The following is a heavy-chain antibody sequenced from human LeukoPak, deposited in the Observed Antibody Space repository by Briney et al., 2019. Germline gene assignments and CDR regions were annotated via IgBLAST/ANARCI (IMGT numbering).Heavy chain of an antibody. J-gene: IGHJ6*02. CDR2: IYYSGST. CDR3: ARRLVNEPYYCYGMDV. V-gene: IGHV4-59*08. Sequence: SETLSLTCTVSGGSISSYYWSWIRQPPGKGLEWIGYIYYSGSTNYNPSLKSRVTISVDTSKNQFSLKLSSVTAADTAVYYCARRLVNEPYYCYGMDVWGQGTTVTVSS. CDR1: GGSISSYY. D-gene: IGHD6-19*01.